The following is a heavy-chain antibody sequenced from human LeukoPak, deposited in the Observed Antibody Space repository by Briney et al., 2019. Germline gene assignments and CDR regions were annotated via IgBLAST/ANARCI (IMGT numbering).Heavy chain of an antibody. V-gene: IGHV4-59*01. D-gene: IGHD5-18*01. CDR1: GGSISSYY. J-gene: IGHJ4*02. Sequence: SETLSLTCTVSGGSISSYYWSWIRQPPGKGLEWIGYIYYSGSTNYNPSLNSRVTISVDTSKNQFSLKLSSVTAADTAVYYCARRDVDTAMVGWGQGTLVTVSS. CDR3: ARRDVDTAMVG. CDR2: IYYSGST.